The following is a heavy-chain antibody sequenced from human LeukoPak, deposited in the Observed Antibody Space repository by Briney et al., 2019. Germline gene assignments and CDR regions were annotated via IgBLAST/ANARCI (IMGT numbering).Heavy chain of an antibody. CDR2: INHSGST. CDR3: ATRSGWYVNYWFDP. CDR1: GGSFSGYY. D-gene: IGHD6-19*01. J-gene: IGHJ5*02. V-gene: IGHV4-34*01. Sequence: SETLSLTCAVYGGSFSGYYWSWIRQPPGKGLKWIGEINHSGSTNYNPSLKSRVTISVDTSKNQFSLKLSSVTAADTAVYYCATRSGWYVNYWFDPWGQGTLVTVSS.